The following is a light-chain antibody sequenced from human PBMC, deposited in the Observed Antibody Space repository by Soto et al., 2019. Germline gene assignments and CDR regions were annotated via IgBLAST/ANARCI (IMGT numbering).Light chain of an antibody. CDR3: QQYETFSGT. CDR2: DAS. Sequence: DRQRTQSPYTLYESVGETVTVSCRASQSVSGWLAWYQQKPGEAPKLLIYDASALPRGVPSRFSGSGSGTKFTLTIASLQPDDFATYYCQQYETFSGTFGPGTKVDI. CDR1: QSVSGW. J-gene: IGKJ1*01. V-gene: IGKV1-5*01.